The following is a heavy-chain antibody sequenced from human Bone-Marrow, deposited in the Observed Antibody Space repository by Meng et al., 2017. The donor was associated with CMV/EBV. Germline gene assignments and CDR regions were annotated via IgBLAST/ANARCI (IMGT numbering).Heavy chain of an antibody. V-gene: IGHV3-30*18. CDR2: ISYDGSNK. D-gene: IGHD6-19*01. Sequence: FTLSSYGMHWVRQAPGKGLEWVAVISYDGSNKYYADSVKGRFTISRDNSKNTLYLQMNSLRAEDTAVYYCAKEASGGWYGSDYGMDVWGQGTTVTVSS. CDR3: AKEASGGWYGSDYGMDV. CDR1: FTLSSYG. J-gene: IGHJ6*02.